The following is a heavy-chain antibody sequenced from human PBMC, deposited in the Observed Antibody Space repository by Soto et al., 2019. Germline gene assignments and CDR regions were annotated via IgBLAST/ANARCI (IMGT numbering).Heavy chain of an antibody. CDR1: GFTFSDYY. J-gene: IGHJ4*02. V-gene: IGHV3-11*01. Sequence: PGGSLKLSCAASGFTFSDYYMSWIRQAPGKGLEWISYISSSGDIIYYADSVKGRFTISRDNDKNSLFLQMNSLRAEDTAVYYCARDLGYYDSDGYVDYWGQGTLVTVSS. D-gene: IGHD3-22*01. CDR3: ARDLGYYDSDGYVDY. CDR2: ISSSGDII.